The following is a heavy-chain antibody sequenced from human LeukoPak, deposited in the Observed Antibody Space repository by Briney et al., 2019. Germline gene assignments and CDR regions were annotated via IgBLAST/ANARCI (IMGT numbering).Heavy chain of an antibody. CDR1: GYTFTCYY. V-gene: IGHV1-2*02. Sequence: GASVKVSCKASGYTFTCYYMHWARQAPGQGLEWMGWINPNSGGTNYAQKFQGRVTMTRDTSISTAYMELSRLRSDDTAVYYCARDSGSYTAAGYWGQGTLVTVSS. J-gene: IGHJ4*02. CDR2: INPNSGGT. D-gene: IGHD1-26*01. CDR3: ARDSGSYTAAGY.